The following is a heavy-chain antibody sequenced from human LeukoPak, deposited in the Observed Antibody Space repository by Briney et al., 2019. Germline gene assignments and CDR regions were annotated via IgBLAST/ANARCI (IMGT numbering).Heavy chain of an antibody. CDR2: IIPIFGTA. Sequence: ASVKVSCKASGGTFSSYAISWVRQAPGQGLEWMGGIIPIFGTANYAQKFQGRVMITADKSTSTAYMELSSLRSEDTAVYYCASLAVAAPSHFDYWGQGTLVTVSS. D-gene: IGHD6-19*01. J-gene: IGHJ4*02. CDR1: GGTFSSYA. CDR3: ASLAVAAPSHFDY. V-gene: IGHV1-69*06.